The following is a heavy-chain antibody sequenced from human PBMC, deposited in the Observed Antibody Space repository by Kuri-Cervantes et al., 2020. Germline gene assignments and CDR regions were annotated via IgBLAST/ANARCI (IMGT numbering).Heavy chain of an antibody. V-gene: IGHV1-8*01. J-gene: IGHJ4*02. CDR3: ARGPYDRSGWPQ. CDR2: MNPNSGNT. CDR1: GYTFTSYD. Sequence: ASVKVSCKASGYTFTSYDVNWVRQATGQGLEWMGWMNPNSGNTGYALKFQGRVTMTRNTSISTAYMELSSLRSEDTAVYYCARGPYDRSGWPQWGQGTLVTVSS. D-gene: IGHD6-19*01.